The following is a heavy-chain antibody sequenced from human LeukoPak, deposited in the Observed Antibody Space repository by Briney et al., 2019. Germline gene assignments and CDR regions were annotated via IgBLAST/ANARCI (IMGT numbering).Heavy chain of an antibody. CDR1: GFTFSNYG. CDR3: ARDLLGSDY. V-gene: IGHV3-21*06. Sequence: GGSLRLSCAASGFTFSNYGMHWVRQAPGKGLEWVSSIGGSSNSMYYADSVKGRFTISRDNAKNSLYLQMNSLTAEDTAVYYCARDLLGSDYWGQGTLVTVSS. CDR2: IGGSSNSM. J-gene: IGHJ4*02. D-gene: IGHD2-8*02.